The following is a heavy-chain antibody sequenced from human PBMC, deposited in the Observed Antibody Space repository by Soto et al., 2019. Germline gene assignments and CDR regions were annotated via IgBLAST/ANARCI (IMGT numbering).Heavy chain of an antibody. V-gene: IGHV5-10-1*01. CDR1: GYSFTSYW. Sequence: PWESLKISCKGSGYSFTSYWISWVRQMPGKGLEWMGRIDPSDSYTNYSPSFQGHVTISADKSISTAYLQWSSLKASDTAMYYCARRVTMVREALTAGYYYYGMDVWGQGTTVTV. CDR3: ARRVTMVREALTAGYYYYGMDV. D-gene: IGHD3-10*01. J-gene: IGHJ6*01. CDR2: IDPSDSYT.